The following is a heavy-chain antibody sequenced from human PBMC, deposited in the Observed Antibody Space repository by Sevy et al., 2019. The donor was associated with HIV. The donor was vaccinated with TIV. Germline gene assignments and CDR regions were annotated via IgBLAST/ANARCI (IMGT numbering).Heavy chain of an antibody. CDR3: ARDFAEFDY. D-gene: IGHD2-21*01. J-gene: IGHJ4*02. V-gene: IGHV3-7*01. Sequence: GGSLRLSCAASGFTMSSYWVTWVRQAPGKGLEWVANIKQDGSEKYYVDSVKGRFTISRDNAKNSLYLQMNSLRGEDTAVYYCARDFAEFDYWGQGTLVTVSS. CDR1: GFTMSSYW. CDR2: IKQDGSEK.